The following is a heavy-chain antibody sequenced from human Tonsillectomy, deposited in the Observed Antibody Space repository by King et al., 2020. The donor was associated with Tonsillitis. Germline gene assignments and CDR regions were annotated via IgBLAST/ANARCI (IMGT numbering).Heavy chain of an antibody. D-gene: IGHD3-16*01. CDR2: ISGGGGGT. V-gene: IGHV3-23*04. CDR3: ATDPRVLGGRYFDY. J-gene: IGHJ4*02. CDR1: GFTFSSFA. Sequence: VQLVESGGGLVLPGGSLRLSCAASGFTFSSFAMSWVRQAPGKGLEWVSGISGGGGGTYYADSVQGRFTISRDNSKNTLFLHMNSLRAEDTAVYYCATDPRVLGGRYFDYWGQGTLVTVSS.